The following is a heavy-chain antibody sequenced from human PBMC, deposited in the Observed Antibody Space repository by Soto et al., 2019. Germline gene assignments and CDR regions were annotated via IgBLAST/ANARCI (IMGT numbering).Heavy chain of an antibody. CDR1: GFSFPRFG. Sequence: GGSLRLSCAASGFSFPRFGMHWVRQAPGKGLEWVALITYEGSQIYYADAVKGRFTISRDNGDNTLYLQMNSLRAEDTAVYYCAKGSASTTIPDYWGQGTLVTVSS. J-gene: IGHJ4*02. CDR2: ITYEGSQI. D-gene: IGHD1-1*01. CDR3: AKGSASTTIPDY. V-gene: IGHV3-30*18.